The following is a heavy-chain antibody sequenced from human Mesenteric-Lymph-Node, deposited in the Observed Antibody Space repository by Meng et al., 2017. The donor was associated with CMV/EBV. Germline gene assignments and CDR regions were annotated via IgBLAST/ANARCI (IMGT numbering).Heavy chain of an antibody. Sequence: GESLKISCAASGFTFTTYGMHWVRQAPGKGLERVAFIAHDGRSQQYSDSMRGRFTISRDKYMSTVYLQMSSLRREDTAVYYCVRGPSLYYAFVFLDSWGQGTLVTVSS. CDR1: GFTFTTYG. CDR2: IAHDGRSQ. V-gene: IGHV3-30*02. J-gene: IGHJ4*02. D-gene: IGHD3-3*01. CDR3: VRGPSLYYAFVFLDS.